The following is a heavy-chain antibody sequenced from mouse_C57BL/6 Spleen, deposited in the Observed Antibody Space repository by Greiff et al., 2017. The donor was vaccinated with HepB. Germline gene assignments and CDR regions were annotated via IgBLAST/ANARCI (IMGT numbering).Heavy chain of an antibody. V-gene: IGHV1-66*01. D-gene: IGHD2-14*01. Sequence: VQLQESGPELVKPGASVKISCKASGYSFTSYYIHWVKQRPGQGLEWIGWIYPGRGNTKYNEKFKGKATLTADTSSSTAYMQLSSLTSEDSAVYYCARSDDRAMDYWGQGTSVTVSS. CDR1: GYSFTSYY. CDR3: ARSDDRAMDY. CDR2: IYPGRGNT. J-gene: IGHJ4*01.